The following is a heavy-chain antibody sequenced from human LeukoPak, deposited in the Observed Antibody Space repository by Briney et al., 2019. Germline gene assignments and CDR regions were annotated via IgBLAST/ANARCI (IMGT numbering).Heavy chain of an antibody. CDR1: GGSISSGGYY. CDR2: IYYSGST. CDR3: AREAQLAYCGGDCYVFDY. V-gene: IGHV4-31*11. J-gene: IGHJ4*02. D-gene: IGHD2-21*02. Sequence: PSETLSLTCAVSGGSISSGGYYWSWIRQHPGKGLEWIGYIYYSGSTYYNPSLKSRVTISVDTSKNQFSLKLSSVTAADTAVYYCAREAQLAYCGGDCYVFDYWGQGTLVTVSS.